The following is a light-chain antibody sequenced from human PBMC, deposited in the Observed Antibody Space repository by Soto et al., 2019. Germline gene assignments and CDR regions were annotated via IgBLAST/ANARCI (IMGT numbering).Light chain of an antibody. CDR3: QQRSNWPIT. V-gene: IGKV3-11*01. CDR2: DAS. CDR1: QSVSSY. Sequence: VVLSQCPATLSLSPGERATLSCIVSQSVSSYLAWYQQKPGQAPRLLIYDASNRATGIPARFSGSGSGTDFTLTISSLEPEDFAVYYCQQRSNWPITFGQGTRLEIK. J-gene: IGKJ5*01.